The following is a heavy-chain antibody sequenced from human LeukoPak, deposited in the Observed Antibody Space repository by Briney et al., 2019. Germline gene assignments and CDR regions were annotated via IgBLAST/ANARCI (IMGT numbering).Heavy chain of an antibody. CDR1: GFTFSSYW. V-gene: IGHV3-7*01. CDR2: IKQDGSEK. CDR3: VRDRVSFCGGDCYSGSYYYMDV. J-gene: IGHJ6*03. Sequence: PGASLRLSCAASGFTFSSYWMSWVRQAPGQGLEWVAIIKQDGSEKTYVDSVQGRFTITRDNAKNSLYLQMNSLRAEDTAVYYCVRDRVSFCGGDCYSGSYYYMDVWGKGTTVTVSS. D-gene: IGHD2-21*02.